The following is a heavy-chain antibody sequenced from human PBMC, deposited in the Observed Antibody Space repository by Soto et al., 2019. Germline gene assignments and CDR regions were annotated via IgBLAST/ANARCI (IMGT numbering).Heavy chain of an antibody. CDR1: GFTFSDYY. J-gene: IGHJ4*02. Sequence: QVQLVESGGGLVKPGGSLRLSCAASGFTFSDYYMSWIRQAPGKGLEWVSYISSSSSYTNYADSVKGRFTISRDTAKNSLYLQMNSLTAGDTALYYCARDHHRYSGYDYVDYWGQGTLVTVSS. CDR3: ARDHHRYSGYDYVDY. D-gene: IGHD5-12*01. CDR2: ISSSSSYT. V-gene: IGHV3-11*05.